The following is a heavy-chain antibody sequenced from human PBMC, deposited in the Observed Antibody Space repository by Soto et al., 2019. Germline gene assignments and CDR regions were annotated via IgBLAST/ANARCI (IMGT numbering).Heavy chain of an antibody. V-gene: IGHV3-9*01. CDR2: ISWFSGSE. J-gene: IGHJ4*02. D-gene: IGHD3-16*02. CDR3: VRASGRQLQILVICDY. CDR1: GFTFNDYA. Sequence: EVQLVESGGGLVKPGRSLRLSCVGSGFTFNDYAMNWVRQAPGKGLEWVAGISWFSGSEGYADSVRGRFTISRDDANNSLYLQMDSLTSEDTDFDFCVRASGRQLQILVICDYWGRGTRVTV.